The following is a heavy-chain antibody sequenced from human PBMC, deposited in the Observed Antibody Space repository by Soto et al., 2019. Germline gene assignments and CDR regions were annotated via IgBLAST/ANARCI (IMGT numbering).Heavy chain of an antibody. J-gene: IGHJ4*02. CDR2: ISHSGSAT. D-gene: IGHD3-10*01. V-gene: IGHV3-23*01. Sequence: GGSLRLSCAASGFTFSTFAMNWVRQPPGKGLEWVSAISHSGSATYYADSVKGRFTISRDNSNNTLYLQLNGLRADDTAVYYCVKADYYYASGSYYNPDYWGQGTLVTVSS. CDR3: VKADYYYASGSYYNPDY. CDR1: GFTFSTFA.